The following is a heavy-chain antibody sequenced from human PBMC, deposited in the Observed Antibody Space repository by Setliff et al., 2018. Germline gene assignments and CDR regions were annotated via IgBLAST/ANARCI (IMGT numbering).Heavy chain of an antibody. D-gene: IGHD1-1*01. CDR2: INHSGST. CDR1: GGSISSSGYY. Sequence: PSETLFLTCTVSGGSISSSGYYWSWIRQPPGKGLEWIGEINHSGSTNYNPSLKSRVTISVDTSKNQFSLRLTSVTAADTAIYYCARVRNTQNGFFDYWSQGTLVTVSS. CDR3: ARVRNTQNGFFDY. J-gene: IGHJ4*02. V-gene: IGHV4-39*07.